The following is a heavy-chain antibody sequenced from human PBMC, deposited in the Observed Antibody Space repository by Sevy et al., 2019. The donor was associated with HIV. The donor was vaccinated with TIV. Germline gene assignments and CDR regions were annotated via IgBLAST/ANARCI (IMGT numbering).Heavy chain of an antibody. V-gene: IGHV3-23*01. J-gene: IGHJ4*02. CDR2: ISGSGGST. Sequence: GGSLRLSCAASGFTFSSYAMSWVRQAPGKGLEWVSAISGSGGSTYYADSVKGRFTISRDNSKNTLYLQMNSLRAEDTALYYCAKDTNGELRYEYWGQGTLVTVSS. CDR3: AKDTNGELRYEY. CDR1: GFTFSSYA. D-gene: IGHD5-12*01.